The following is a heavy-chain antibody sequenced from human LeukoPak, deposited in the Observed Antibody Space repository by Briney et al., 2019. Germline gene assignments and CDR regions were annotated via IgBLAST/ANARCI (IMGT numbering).Heavy chain of an antibody. J-gene: IGHJ4*02. CDR3: ARDIQDPRDYYDSSGYTLDY. V-gene: IGHV1-69*05. CDR2: IIPIFGTA. Sequence: SVKVSCKASGGTFSSYAISWVRQAPGQGLEWMGRIIPIFGTANYAQKFQGRVTITTDESTSTAYMELGSLRSEDTAVYYCARDIQDPRDYYDSSGYTLDYWGQGTLVTVSS. D-gene: IGHD3-22*01. CDR1: GGTFSSYA.